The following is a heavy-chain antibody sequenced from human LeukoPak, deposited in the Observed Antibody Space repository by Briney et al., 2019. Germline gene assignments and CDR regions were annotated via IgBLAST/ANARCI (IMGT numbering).Heavy chain of an antibody. V-gene: IGHV3-74*01. CDR1: GFTFSSYA. CDR3: ARDRGPRTGFMVREAYDY. D-gene: IGHD3-10*01. Sequence: GGSLRLSCAASGFTFSSYAMSWVRQAPGKGLVWVSRINTDGSITNYADSVKGRFSISRDNAKNTLYLQMSSLRAEDTAVYYCARDRGPRTGFMVREAYDYWGQGTLVTVSS. J-gene: IGHJ4*02. CDR2: INTDGSIT.